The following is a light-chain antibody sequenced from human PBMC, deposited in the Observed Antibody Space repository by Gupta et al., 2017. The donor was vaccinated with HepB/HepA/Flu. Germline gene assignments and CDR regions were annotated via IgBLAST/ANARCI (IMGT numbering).Light chain of an antibody. CDR1: SSDVGGYNY. CDR3: SSYTSSSTQVV. J-gene: IGLJ2*01. CDR2: DVS. Sequence: QSALTQPASVSGSPGQSITISCTGTSSDVGGYNYVSWYQQHPGKAPKLRIYDVSNRPSGVSNRFSGSKSGNTAYLTISGLQAEDEADYYCSSYTSSSTQVVFGGGTKLTVL. V-gene: IGLV2-14*03.